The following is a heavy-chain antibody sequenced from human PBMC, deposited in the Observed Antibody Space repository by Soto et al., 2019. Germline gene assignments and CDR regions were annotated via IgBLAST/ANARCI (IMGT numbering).Heavy chain of an antibody. CDR1: GGYIISSNYF. CDR3: ARLDMVYATSRYNYHGMDV. Sequence: SETLSLTCTVSGGYIISSNYFWAWIRQPPGKGLEWIGTIYYSGTTSYNPSLGSQVTISVDTSKNQFSLKVGSVTAADTAVYYCARLDMVYATSRYNYHGMDVWGQGTMVTVSS. J-gene: IGHJ6*02. D-gene: IGHD2-8*01. V-gene: IGHV4-39*01. CDR2: IYYSGTT.